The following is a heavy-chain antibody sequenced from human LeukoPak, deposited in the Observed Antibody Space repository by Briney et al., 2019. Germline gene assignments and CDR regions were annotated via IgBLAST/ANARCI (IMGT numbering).Heavy chain of an antibody. J-gene: IGHJ1*01. CDR1: GGSISSGDYY. CDR3: ARADDYYDSSGLHSPFQH. V-gene: IGHV4-30-4*01. D-gene: IGHD3-22*01. Sequence: SQTLSLTCTVSGGSISSGDYYWSWIRQPPGKGLEWIGYIYYSGSTYYNPSLKSRVTISVDTSKNQFSLKLSSVTAADTAAYYCARADDYYDSSGLHSPFQHWGQGTLVTVSS. CDR2: IYYSGST.